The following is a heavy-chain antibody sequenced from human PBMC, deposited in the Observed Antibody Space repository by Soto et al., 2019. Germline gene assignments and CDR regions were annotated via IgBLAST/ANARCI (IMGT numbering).Heavy chain of an antibody. CDR1: GFPFSNYA. V-gene: IGHV3-23*01. CDR3: AKDSRSSLYYYYGLDV. CDR2: ILGNGVNT. J-gene: IGHJ6*02. D-gene: IGHD2-15*01. Sequence: GGSLILSCASSGFPFSNYAMVWVRQAPGKGLQWVSGILGNGVNTYYADSVEVRFTISRDNSKNTLFLQMNSLRAEDTAVYYCAKDSRSSLYYYYGLDVWGQGTTVTVYS.